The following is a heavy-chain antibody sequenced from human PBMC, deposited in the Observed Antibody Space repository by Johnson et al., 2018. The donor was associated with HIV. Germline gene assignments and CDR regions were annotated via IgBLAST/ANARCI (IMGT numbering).Heavy chain of an antibody. V-gene: IGHV3-43D*03. Sequence: VQLVESGGGVVRPGGSLRLSCAASGFTFDDYAMHWVRQAPGKGLEWVSLISWDGGSTYYADSVTGRFTISRDNSKNSLYLQMNSLRAEDTALYYCTSMTTGKTPPVGAFDIWGQGTMVTVSS. CDR3: TSMTTGKTPPVGAFDI. D-gene: IGHD4-11*01. CDR2: ISWDGGST. CDR1: GFTFDDYA. J-gene: IGHJ3*02.